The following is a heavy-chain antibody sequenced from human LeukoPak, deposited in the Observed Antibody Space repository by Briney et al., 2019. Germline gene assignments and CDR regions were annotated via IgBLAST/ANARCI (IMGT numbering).Heavy chain of an antibody. CDR1: GGSISSGDYY. Sequence: PSETLSLTCTVSGGSISSGDYYWSWIRQPPGKGLEWIGYIYYSGSTYYNPSLKSRVTISVDTSKNQFSLKLSSVTAADTAVYYCARVGDTTDYYDSSTIDYWGQGTLVTVSS. CDR2: IYYSGST. CDR3: ARVGDTTDYYDSSTIDY. J-gene: IGHJ4*02. V-gene: IGHV4-30-4*01. D-gene: IGHD3-22*01.